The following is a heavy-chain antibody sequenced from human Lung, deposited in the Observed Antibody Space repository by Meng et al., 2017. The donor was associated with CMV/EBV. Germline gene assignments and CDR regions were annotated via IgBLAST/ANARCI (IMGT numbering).Heavy chain of an antibody. CDR2: IYSGGST. J-gene: IGHJ4*02. CDR1: GFIVSNYG. CDR3: ARIVVPAAIDY. V-gene: IGHV3-53*01. D-gene: IGHD2-2*02. Sequence: GESLKISCTASGFIVSNYGMHWVRHAPGKGLEWVSVIYSGGSTYYADSVKGRFTISRDNSKNTLYLQMNSLRAEDTAVYYCARIVVPAAIDYWGQGTLVTVSS.